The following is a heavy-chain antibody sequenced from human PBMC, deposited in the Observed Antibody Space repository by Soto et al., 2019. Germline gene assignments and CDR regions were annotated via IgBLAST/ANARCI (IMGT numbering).Heavy chain of an antibody. Sequence: SETLSLTCTVSGGSISSGGYYWSWIRQPPGKGLEWIGEINHSGSTNYNPSLKSRVTISVDTSKNQFSLKLSSVTAADTAVYYCARGGEYSSSMGLRYYYYYGMDVWGQGTTVTVSS. J-gene: IGHJ6*02. CDR3: ARGGEYSSSMGLRYYYYYGMDV. V-gene: IGHV4-39*07. D-gene: IGHD6-6*01. CDR1: GGSISSGGYY. CDR2: INHSGST.